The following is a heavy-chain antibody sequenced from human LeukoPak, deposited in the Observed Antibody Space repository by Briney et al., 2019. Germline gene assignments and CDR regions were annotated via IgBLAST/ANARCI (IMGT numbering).Heavy chain of an antibody. Sequence: GGSLRLSCAASGFTFSSSAMSWVRQVPGKGLEWVSVSGDGTYYADSVKGRFTISRDNAKNTLYLQMNSLRAEDTAVYYCARDTGRVWFGELLGVGFDYWGQGTLVTVSS. D-gene: IGHD3-10*01. CDR1: GFTFSSSA. CDR3: ARDTGRVWFGELLGVGFDY. CDR2: SGDGT. J-gene: IGHJ4*02. V-gene: IGHV3-23*01.